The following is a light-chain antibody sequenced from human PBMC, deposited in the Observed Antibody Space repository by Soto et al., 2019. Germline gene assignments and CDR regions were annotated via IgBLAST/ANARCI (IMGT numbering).Light chain of an antibody. CDR2: GAS. V-gene: IGKV3-15*01. Sequence: EIMMTQSPANVSVFPGERATLSCRASQSIDSDLAWYQQKPGHGPRLLIYGASTRATGVPARFSGSGSGTEFTLTIISLQSDDFAVYYCQQYSHWRTFGPGTKVEIK. CDR3: QQYSHWRT. CDR1: QSIDSD. J-gene: IGKJ1*01.